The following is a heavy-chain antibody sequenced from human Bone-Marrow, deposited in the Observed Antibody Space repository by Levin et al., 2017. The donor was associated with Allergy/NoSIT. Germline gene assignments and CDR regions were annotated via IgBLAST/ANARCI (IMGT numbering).Heavy chain of an antibody. J-gene: IGHJ3*02. D-gene: IGHD2-2*01. Sequence: SETLSLTCTVSGGSISSSSYYWGWIRQPPGKGLEWIGSIYYSGSTYYNPSLKSRVTISVDTSKNQFSLKLSSVTAADTAVYYCARHSGAYCSSTSCYHGAFDIWGQGTMVTVSS. CDR2: IYYSGST. CDR3: ARHSGAYCSSTSCYHGAFDI. CDR1: GGSISSSSYY. V-gene: IGHV4-39*01.